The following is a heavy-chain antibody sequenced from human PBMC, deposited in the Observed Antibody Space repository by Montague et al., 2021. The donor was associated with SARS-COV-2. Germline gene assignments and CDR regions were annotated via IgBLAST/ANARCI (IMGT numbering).Heavy chain of an antibody. CDR1: GGSISSNNYY. CDR3: ARRGRKLLPVATTIGGFDI. D-gene: IGHD5-12*01. CDR2: IYDSGST. V-gene: IGHV4-39*02. J-gene: IGHJ3*02. Sequence: SETLSLTCTVSGGSISSNNYYWDWIRQPPGKGLEWIGSIYDSGSTYYNPSLKSRVTLSVDTSKNHFSLKLNSVTAADTAVYYCARRGRKLLPVATTIGGFDIGGQGTMVTVSS.